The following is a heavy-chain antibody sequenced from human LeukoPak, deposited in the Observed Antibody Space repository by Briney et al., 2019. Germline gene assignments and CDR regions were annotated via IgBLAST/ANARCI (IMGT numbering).Heavy chain of an antibody. Sequence: PGGSLRLSCAASGFTFSSYWMNWVRQAPGKGLEWVAVISYDGSNKYYADSVKGRFTISRDNSKNTLYLQMNSLRAEDTAVYYCAKDARQNSSGWYFYFDYWGQGTLVTVSS. D-gene: IGHD6-19*01. J-gene: IGHJ4*02. CDR1: GFTFSSYW. CDR2: ISYDGSNK. CDR3: AKDARQNSSGWYFYFDY. V-gene: IGHV3-30*18.